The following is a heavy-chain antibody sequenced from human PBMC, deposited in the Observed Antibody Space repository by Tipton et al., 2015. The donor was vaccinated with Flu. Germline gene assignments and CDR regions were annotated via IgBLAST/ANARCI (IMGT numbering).Heavy chain of an antibody. CDR2: ISYDGSDK. V-gene: IGHV3-30*04. Sequence: SLRLSCAASGFTFSRYAMHWVRQAPGKGLEWVAVISYDGSDKYYADSVKGRFTISRDNSENTLYLQISNLGAEDTAVYSCAKSCGSEFPSSRVFDYWGQGTLVTVSS. CDR1: GFTFSRYA. J-gene: IGHJ4*02. D-gene: IGHD2-2*01. CDR3: AKSCGSEFPSSRVFDY.